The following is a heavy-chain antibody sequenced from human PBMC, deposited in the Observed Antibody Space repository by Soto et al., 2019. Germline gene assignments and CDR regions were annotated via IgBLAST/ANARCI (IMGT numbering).Heavy chain of an antibody. Sequence: QVQLVQSGAEVKKPGASVKVSCKASGYTFTSYGISWVRQAPGQGLEWMGWISAYNGNTNYAQKLQGRVTMTTDTSTRTAYMELRSLRSDDTAVYYCARELGYCISTSCYDWFDPWGQGTLVTVSS. CDR3: ARELGYCISTSCYDWFDP. CDR1: GYTFTSYG. CDR2: ISAYNGNT. D-gene: IGHD2-2*01. V-gene: IGHV1-18*01. J-gene: IGHJ5*02.